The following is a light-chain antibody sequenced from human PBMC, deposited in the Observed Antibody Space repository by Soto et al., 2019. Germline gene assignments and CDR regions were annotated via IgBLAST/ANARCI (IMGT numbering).Light chain of an antibody. CDR2: GAS. Sequence: DIQVTQSPSSVSASVGDRVTITCRASQAIAGYLAWYQHKPGRTPELLIHGASRLQSGVPVRFRGSGSGTDFTLSINSLQPEDFATYYCQQAYSFPITFGQGTRLDI. CDR3: QQAYSFPIT. J-gene: IGKJ5*01. V-gene: IGKV1D-12*01. CDR1: QAIAGY.